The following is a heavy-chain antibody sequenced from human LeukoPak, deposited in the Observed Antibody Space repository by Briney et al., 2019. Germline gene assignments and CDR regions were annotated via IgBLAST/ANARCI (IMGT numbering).Heavy chain of an antibody. CDR2: ISGSGGST. J-gene: IGHJ6*02. Sequence: GGSLRLSCAASGFTFSSYAMSWVRQAPGKGLEWVSAISGSGGSTYYADSVKGRFTISRDNSKNTLYLQMNSLRAEDTAVYYCAKNRQHCSSTSCYEYYYYGMDVWGQGTTVTVSS. D-gene: IGHD2-2*01. V-gene: IGHV3-23*01. CDR1: GFTFSSYA. CDR3: AKNRQHCSSTSCYEYYYYGMDV.